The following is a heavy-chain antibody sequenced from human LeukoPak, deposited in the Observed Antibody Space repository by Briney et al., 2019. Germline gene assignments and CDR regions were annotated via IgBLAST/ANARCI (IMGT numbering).Heavy chain of an antibody. D-gene: IGHD3-10*01. J-gene: IGHJ4*02. CDR3: AKEFYPSGSYSPPFDY. V-gene: IGHV3-23*01. Sequence: PGGSLRLSCAASGFTFSSYAMSWVRQAPGKGLEWVSAISGSGGSTYYADSVKGRFTISRDNSKNTLYLQMNSLRAEDTAVYYCAKEFYPSGSYSPPFDYWGQGTLVTVSS. CDR1: GFTFSSYA. CDR2: ISGSGGST.